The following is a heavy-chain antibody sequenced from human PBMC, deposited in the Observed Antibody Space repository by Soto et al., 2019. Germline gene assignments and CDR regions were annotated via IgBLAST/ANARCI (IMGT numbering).Heavy chain of an antibody. CDR2: IIPILGIA. J-gene: IGHJ6*03. Sequence: GASVKVSCKASGGTFSSYTISWVRQAPGQGLEWMGRIIPILGIANYAQKFQGRVTITADKSTSTAYMELSSLRSEDTAVYYCASSSLVDTAMGYYYYYYMDVWGKGTTVTVSS. CDR1: GGTFSSYT. V-gene: IGHV1-69*02. D-gene: IGHD5-18*01. CDR3: ASSSLVDTAMGYYYYYYMDV.